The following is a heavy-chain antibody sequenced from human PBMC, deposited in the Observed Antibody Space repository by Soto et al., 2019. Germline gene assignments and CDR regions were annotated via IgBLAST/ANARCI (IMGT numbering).Heavy chain of an antibody. CDR2: INPNSGDT. CDR1: GYIFTGYY. V-gene: IGHV1-2*04. CDR3: STSRISIAVAGETEYYFDY. J-gene: IGHJ4*02. D-gene: IGHD6-19*01. Sequence: ASVKVSCKASGYIFTGYYMHLVRQAPGQGLEWMGWINPNSGDTNYTQKFQGWATMTRDTSISTAYMELSKLRSDNTAVYYCSTSRISIAVAGETEYYFDYWGQGTLVTVSS.